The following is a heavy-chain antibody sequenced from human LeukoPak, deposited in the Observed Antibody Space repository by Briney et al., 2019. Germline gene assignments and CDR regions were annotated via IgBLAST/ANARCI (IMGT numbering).Heavy chain of an antibody. D-gene: IGHD6-19*01. J-gene: IGHJ4*02. CDR3: ARDGRGAVASDY. CDR1: GFTFINYG. V-gene: IGHV3-21*01. CDR2: ISSSSSYI. Sequence: GRSLRLSCAASGFTFINYGMTWVRQAPGKGLEWVSSISSSSSYIYYADSVKGRLTISRDNAKNSLYLYMNSLRAEDTAVYYCARDGRGAVASDYWGQGTLLTVSS.